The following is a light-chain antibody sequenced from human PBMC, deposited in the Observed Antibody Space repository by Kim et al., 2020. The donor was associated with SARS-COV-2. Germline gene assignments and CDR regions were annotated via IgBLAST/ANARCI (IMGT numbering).Light chain of an antibody. V-gene: IGKV1-8*01. CDR3: QQYYSCPCT. J-gene: IGKJ2*02. CDR2: AVS. CDR1: HDITSY. Sequence: GDRVNLTCRASHDITSYLAWYQQKPGKAPNLLMYAVSTLQSGVPSRFSGSGSGTDFTLTISCLQSDDFATYFCQQYYSCPCTFGQGTKLEIK.